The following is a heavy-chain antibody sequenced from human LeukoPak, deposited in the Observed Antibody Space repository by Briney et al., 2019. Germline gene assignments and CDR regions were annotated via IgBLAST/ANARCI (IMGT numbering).Heavy chain of an antibody. CDR1: GFTFSSYW. D-gene: IGHD3-9*01. CDR2: INSDGSST. J-gene: IGHJ6*03. CDR3: ATYPRLRYFDWFTNMDV. Sequence: QAGGSLRLSCAASGFTFSSYWMHWVRQAPGKGLVWVSRINSDGSSTSYADSVKGRFTISRDNAKNSLYLQMNSLRAEDTAVYYCATYPRLRYFDWFTNMDVWGKGTTVTVSS. V-gene: IGHV3-74*01.